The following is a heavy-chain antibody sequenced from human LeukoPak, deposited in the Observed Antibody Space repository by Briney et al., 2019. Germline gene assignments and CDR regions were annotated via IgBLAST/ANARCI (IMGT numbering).Heavy chain of an antibody. CDR3: ARDSYGGPWYNWFDP. J-gene: IGHJ5*02. CDR2: IYYSGST. Sequence: SQTLSLTCTVSGGSISSGDYYWRWIRQPPGKGLEWIGYIYYSGSTYYNPSLKSRVTISVDTSKNQFSLKLSSVTAADTAVYYCARDSYGGPWYNWFDPWGQGTLVTVSS. D-gene: IGHD4-23*01. CDR1: GGSISSGDYY. V-gene: IGHV4-30-4*01.